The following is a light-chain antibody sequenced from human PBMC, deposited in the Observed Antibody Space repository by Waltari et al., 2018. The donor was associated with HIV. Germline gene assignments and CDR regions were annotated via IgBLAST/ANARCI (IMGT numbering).Light chain of an antibody. CDR1: SSDVGSSNY. V-gene: IGLV2-8*01. Sequence: QSALTQPPSASGFPGQSVTISCPGTSSDVGSSNYVAWYQQYPGKAPKLLIYAITKRPSGVPDRFSGSKSGNTASLTVSGLQAEDEADYYCSSSAGGDTLVFGGGTKLTVL. J-gene: IGLJ3*02. CDR3: SSSAGGDTLV. CDR2: AIT.